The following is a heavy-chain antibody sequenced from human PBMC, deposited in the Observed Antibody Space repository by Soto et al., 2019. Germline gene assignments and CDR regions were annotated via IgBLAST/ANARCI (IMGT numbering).Heavy chain of an antibody. D-gene: IGHD1-7*01. CDR3: ARRGEYNWNYVTYYGMDV. Sequence: ASVKVSCNASGGTFSSYAISWVRQAPGQGLEWMGGIIPIFGTANYAQKFQGRVTITADESTSTAYMELSSLRSEDTAVYYCARRGEYNWNYVTYYGMDVWGQGTTVTVSS. J-gene: IGHJ6*02. V-gene: IGHV1-69*13. CDR1: GGTFSSYA. CDR2: IIPIFGTA.